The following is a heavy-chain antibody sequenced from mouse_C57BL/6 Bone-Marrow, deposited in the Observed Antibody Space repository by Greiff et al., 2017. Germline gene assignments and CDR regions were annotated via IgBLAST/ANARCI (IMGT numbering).Heavy chain of an antibody. J-gene: IGHJ2*01. Sequence: LQQSGAELVRPGASVKLSCTASGFNIKDDYMHWVKQRPEQGLEWIGWIDPENGDTEYASKFQGKATITADTSSNTAYLQLSSLTSEDTAVYYCTVVVFDYWGQGTTLTVSS. CDR1: GFNIKDDY. V-gene: IGHV14-4*01. CDR2: IDPENGDT. CDR3: TVVVFDY. D-gene: IGHD1-1*01.